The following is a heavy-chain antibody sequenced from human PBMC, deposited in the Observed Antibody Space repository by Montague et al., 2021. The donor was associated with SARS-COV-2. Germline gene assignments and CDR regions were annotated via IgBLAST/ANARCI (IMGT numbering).Heavy chain of an antibody. CDR3: SGVPRNYDFWRGFYDAFDI. J-gene: IGHJ3*02. CDR2: IYYSGST. Sequence: SETLSLTCTVSGGSISSYYWSWIRQPPGKGLEWIGYIYYSGSTNYNPSLKSRVTISVDTSKNQFSLKLSSVTAADTAADYCSGVPRNYDFWRGFYDAFDIWGQGTMVTVSS. D-gene: IGHD3-3*01. V-gene: IGHV4-59*01. CDR1: GGSISSYY.